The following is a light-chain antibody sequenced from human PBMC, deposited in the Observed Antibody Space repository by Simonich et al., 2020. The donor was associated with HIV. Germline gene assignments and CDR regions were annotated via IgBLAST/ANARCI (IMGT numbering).Light chain of an antibody. Sequence: DIQMTQSSSSLSASVGDRVTITCLASQSISSYLNWYQQKPGKDPKLLIYAASSLQSGVPSRFSGSGSGTDFTLTISSLQPEDFATYFCQQSRSTPFTFGPGTKVDIK. CDR3: QQSRSTPFT. J-gene: IGKJ3*01. CDR2: AAS. CDR1: QSISSY. V-gene: IGKV1-39*01.